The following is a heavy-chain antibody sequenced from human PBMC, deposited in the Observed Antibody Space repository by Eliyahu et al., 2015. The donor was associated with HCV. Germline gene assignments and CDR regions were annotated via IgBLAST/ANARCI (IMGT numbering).Heavy chain of an antibody. CDR3: VRKGGGYCDSSSCYFYFQH. D-gene: IGHD2-2*01. V-gene: IGHV3-23*01. CDR1: GFTFSSYA. CDR2: LSDTGGST. J-gene: IGHJ1*01. Sequence: ESGGGLVQSGGSLRLSCAASGFTFSSYAMAWVRQAPGKGLEWVSALSDTGGSTYYDADSVKGRFTISRDNSKKTLFLQMNSLRAEDTAIYYCVRKGGGYCDSSSCYFYFQHWGQGTPVTVSS.